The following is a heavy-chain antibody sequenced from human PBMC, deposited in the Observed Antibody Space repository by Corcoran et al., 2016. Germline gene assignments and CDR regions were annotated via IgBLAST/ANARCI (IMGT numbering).Heavy chain of an antibody. CDR2: ISSSSSYI. D-gene: IGHD7-27*01. Sequence: EVQLVESGGGLVKPGGSLRLSCAASGFTFSSYSMNWVRQAPGKGLEWVSSISSSSSYIYYADSVKGRFTISRDNAKNSLYLQMNSLGAEDTAVYYCARDRAWGLADWYFDLWGRGTLVTVSS. V-gene: IGHV3-21*01. CDR1: GFTFSSYS. CDR3: ARDRAWGLADWYFDL. J-gene: IGHJ2*01.